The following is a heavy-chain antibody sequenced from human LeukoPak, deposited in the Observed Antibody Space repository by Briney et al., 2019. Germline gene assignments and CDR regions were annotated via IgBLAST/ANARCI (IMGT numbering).Heavy chain of an antibody. V-gene: IGHV7-4-1*02. D-gene: IGHD4-17*01. CDR2: INTNTGNP. CDR1: GYTFTSYA. J-gene: IGHJ4*02. CDR3: ARESPYGDYDY. Sequence: GASVTVSCTASGYTFTSYAMNWVRQAPGQGLEWMGWINTNTGNPTYAQGFTGRFVFSLDTSVSTAYLQISSLKTEDTAVYYCARESPYGDYDYWGQGTLVTVSS.